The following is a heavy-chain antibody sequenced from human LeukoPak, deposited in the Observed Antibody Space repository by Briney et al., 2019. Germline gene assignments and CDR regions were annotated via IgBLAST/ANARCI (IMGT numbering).Heavy chain of an antibody. D-gene: IGHD2-21*01. CDR3: ARVSPLWLLDY. V-gene: IGHV4-61*02. CDR2: IYTSGST. J-gene: IGHJ4*02. CDR1: GGSISSGGYY. Sequence: SETLSLTCTVSGGSISSGGYYWSWIRQPAGKGLEWIGRIYTSGSTNYNPSLKSRVTMSVDTSKNQFSLKLSSVTAADTAVYYCARVSPLWLLDYWGQGTLVTVSS.